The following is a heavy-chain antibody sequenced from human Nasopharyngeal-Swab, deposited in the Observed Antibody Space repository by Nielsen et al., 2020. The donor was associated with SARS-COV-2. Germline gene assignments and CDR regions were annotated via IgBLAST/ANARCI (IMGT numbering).Heavy chain of an antibody. J-gene: IGHJ6*03. CDR2: ISASNGET. V-gene: IGHV1-18*04. CDR1: GFAFITYG. CDR3: ARGYCSGGTCYYYFYMDV. D-gene: IGHD2-15*01. Sequence: ASVKVSCKASGFAFITYGVIWVRQAPGQGLEWMGWISASNGETNYAQEFQDRVTMTTDISTSTAYMELRSLRSDDTAVYYCARGYCSGGTCYYYFYMDVWGKGTTVTVSS.